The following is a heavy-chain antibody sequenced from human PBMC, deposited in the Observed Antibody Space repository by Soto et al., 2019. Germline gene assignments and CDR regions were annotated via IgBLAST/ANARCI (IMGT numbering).Heavy chain of an antibody. V-gene: IGHV4-30-4*01. Sequence: QVQLQESGPGLVKPSQTLSLTCTVSGGSISSGDYYWSWIRQPPGKCLEWIGYIYYSGSNYYKPSLKSRVTITVDTSKNQFSLKVSSGTAADTAVYYCAREGGAIPPIRMDVWGQGTTVTVSS. D-gene: IGHD2-21*01. CDR2: IYYSGSN. CDR3: AREGGAIPPIRMDV. CDR1: GGSISSGDYY. J-gene: IGHJ6*02.